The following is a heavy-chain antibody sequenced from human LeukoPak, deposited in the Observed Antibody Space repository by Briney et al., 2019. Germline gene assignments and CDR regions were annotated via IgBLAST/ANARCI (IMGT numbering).Heavy chain of an antibody. CDR2: INWNGGST. D-gene: IGHD1-26*01. Sequence: GGSLRLSCAASGFTFDDYGMSWVRQAPGKGLEWVSGINWNGGSTGYADSVKGRFTISRDNAKNSLYLQMNSLRAEDTALYYCARSGEYSGSYKGFDYWGQGTLVTVSS. CDR3: ARSGEYSGSYKGFDY. J-gene: IGHJ4*02. V-gene: IGHV3-20*04. CDR1: GFTFDDYG.